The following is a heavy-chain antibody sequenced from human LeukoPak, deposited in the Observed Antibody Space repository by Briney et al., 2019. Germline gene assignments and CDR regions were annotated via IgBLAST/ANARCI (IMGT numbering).Heavy chain of an antibody. V-gene: IGHV1-2*02. CDR1: GYAFTGYY. CDR2: INPNSGGT. D-gene: IGHD3-3*01. Sequence: ASVKVSCTASGYAFTGYYMHWVRQAPGQGLEWMGWINPNSGGTNYAQKFQGRVTMTRDTSISTAYMELSRLRSDDTAVYYCARAFWSGYSFYYMDVWGKGTTVTVSS. CDR3: ARAFWSGYSFYYMDV. J-gene: IGHJ6*03.